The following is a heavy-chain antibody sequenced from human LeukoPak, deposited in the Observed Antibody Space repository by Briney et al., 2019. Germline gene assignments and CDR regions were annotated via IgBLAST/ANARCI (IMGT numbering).Heavy chain of an antibody. CDR1: GGSISSYY. V-gene: IGHV4-59*01. J-gene: IGHJ4*02. CDR2: IYYSGST. Sequence: SETLSLTCTVSGGSISSYYWSWIRQPPGKGLEWIGYIYYSGSTNYNPSLKSRVTISVDTSKNQFSLELSSVTAADTAVYYCARDALHYYGSGSYYSLFDYWGQGTLVTVSS. D-gene: IGHD3-10*01. CDR3: ARDALHYYGSGSYYSLFDY.